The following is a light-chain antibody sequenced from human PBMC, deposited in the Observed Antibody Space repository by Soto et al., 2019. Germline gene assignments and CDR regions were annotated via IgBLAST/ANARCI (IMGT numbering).Light chain of an antibody. Sequence: QSALTQPASVSGSPGQSITISCTGTSSDVGSYNLASWYQQHPGKAPKLMIYEGSKRPSGVSNRFSGSKSGNTASLTISGLQAEDEAEYYCCSYAGSSTYVVFGGGTKLTVL. CDR2: EGS. CDR3: CSYAGSSTYVV. V-gene: IGLV2-23*01. CDR1: SSDVGSYNL. J-gene: IGLJ2*01.